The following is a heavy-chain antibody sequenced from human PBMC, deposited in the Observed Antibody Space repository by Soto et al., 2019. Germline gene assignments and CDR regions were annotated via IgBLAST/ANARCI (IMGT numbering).Heavy chain of an antibody. V-gene: IGHV1-69*12. CDR2: IIPIFGTA. J-gene: IGHJ2*01. D-gene: IGHD4-4*01. Sequence: QVQLVQSGAEVKKPGSSVKVSCKASGGTFSSYAISWVRQAPGQGLEWMGGIIPIFGTANYAQKFQGRVTITEYDSTSTAYMELSSLRSEDTAVYYCARNGSTTVTDQYWYFDLWGRGTLVTVSS. CDR3: ARNGSTTVTDQYWYFDL. CDR1: GGTFSSYA.